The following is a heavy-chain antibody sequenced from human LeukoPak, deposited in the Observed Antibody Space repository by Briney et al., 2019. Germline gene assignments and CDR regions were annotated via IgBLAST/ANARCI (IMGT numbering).Heavy chain of an antibody. Sequence: PSETLSLTCTVSGGSISSGGYYCRWIRQPPGKGLEWIGSIYYSGSTYYNPSLKSRVTISVDTSNNQFSLKLSSVTAADTAVYYCTTHTIYYGADFWGQGTLVTVSS. CDR1: GGSISSGGYY. J-gene: IGHJ4*02. V-gene: IGHV4-39*01. CDR2: IYYSGST. D-gene: IGHD3-10*01. CDR3: TTHTIYYGADF.